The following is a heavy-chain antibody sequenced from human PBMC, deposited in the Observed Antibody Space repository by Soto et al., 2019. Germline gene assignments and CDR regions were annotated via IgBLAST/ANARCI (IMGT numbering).Heavy chain of an antibody. J-gene: IGHJ4*02. CDR1: GGSISSYY. CDR2: IYYSGST. D-gene: IGHD2-15*01. V-gene: IGHV4-59*01. CDR3: ARSGGSLDY. Sequence: SETLSLTSTVSGGSISSYYWSWIRQPPGKGLEWIGYIYYSGSTNYNPSLKSRVTISVDTSKNQFSLKLNSVTAADTAVYYCARSGGSLDYWGQGTLVTVSS.